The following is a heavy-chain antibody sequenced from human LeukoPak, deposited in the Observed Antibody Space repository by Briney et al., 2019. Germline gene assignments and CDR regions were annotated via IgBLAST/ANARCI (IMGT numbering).Heavy chain of an antibody. V-gene: IGHV4-34*01. CDR2: INHSGST. CDR1: GGSFSGYY. J-gene: IGHJ4*02. D-gene: IGHD3-9*01. Sequence: SETLSLTCGVYGGSFSGYYWTWIRQSPGKGLEWIGEINHSGSTNYNPSLQSRVTISVDTSKNQFFLKLSSVTAADTAVYYCARGPTIDYDILTGYYYFDYWGQGTLVTVSS. CDR3: ARGPTIDYDILTGYYYFDY.